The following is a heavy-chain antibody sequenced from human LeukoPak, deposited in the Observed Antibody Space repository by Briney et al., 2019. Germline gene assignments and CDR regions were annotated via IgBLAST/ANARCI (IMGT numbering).Heavy chain of an antibody. Sequence: GGSLRLSCAASGFTFSSYGMSWVSQAPGKWLEWVSAISGSGGSTYYADSVKGRFTISRDNSKNTLYLQMNSLRAEDTAVYYCAELGITMIGGVWGKGTTVTISS. CDR2: ISGSGGST. CDR1: GFTFSSYG. D-gene: IGHD3-10*02. CDR3: AELGITMIGGV. V-gene: IGHV3-23*01. J-gene: IGHJ6*04.